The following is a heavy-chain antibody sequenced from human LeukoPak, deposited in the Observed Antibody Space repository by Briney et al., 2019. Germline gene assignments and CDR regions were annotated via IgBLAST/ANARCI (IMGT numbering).Heavy chain of an antibody. J-gene: IGHJ5*02. CDR1: GFTFSSYA. V-gene: IGHV3-23*01. Sequence: PGGSLRLSCAASGFTFSSYAMSWVRQAPGKGLEWVSAISGSGISTYYADSVKGRFTISRDNSKNILYLQMNSLRAEDTAVYYCAKEGFGEFEPNWFNPWGQGTLVTVSS. CDR3: AKEGFGEFEPNWFNP. CDR2: ISGSGIST. D-gene: IGHD3-10*01.